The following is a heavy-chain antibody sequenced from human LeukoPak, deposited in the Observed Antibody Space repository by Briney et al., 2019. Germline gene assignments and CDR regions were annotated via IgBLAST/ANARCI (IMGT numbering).Heavy chain of an antibody. CDR3: ATDPGRVYYYYGMDV. CDR2: FDPEDGET. V-gene: IGHV1-24*01. CDR1: VYTLTELS. Sequence: ASVKVSCKVSVYTLTELSIHWVRQAPGKGLEWMGGFDPEDGETIYAQKFQCRVTMTEDTSTDTAYMELSSLRSEDTAVYYCATDPGRVYYYYGMDVWGQGTTVTVSS. D-gene: IGHD6-6*01. J-gene: IGHJ6*02.